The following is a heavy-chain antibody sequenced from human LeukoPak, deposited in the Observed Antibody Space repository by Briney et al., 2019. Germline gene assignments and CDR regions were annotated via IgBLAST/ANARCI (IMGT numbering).Heavy chain of an antibody. CDR3: AKSGAANDYYYYMDV. CDR2: ISGSGGST. Sequence: PEGSLRLSCAASGFTFSSYGMSWVRQAPGKGLEWVSAISGSGGSTYYADSVKGRFTISRDNSKNTLYLQMNSLRAEDTAVYYCAKSGAANDYYYYMDVWGRGTTVTISS. CDR1: GFTFSSYG. V-gene: IGHV3-23*01. J-gene: IGHJ6*03. D-gene: IGHD2-15*01.